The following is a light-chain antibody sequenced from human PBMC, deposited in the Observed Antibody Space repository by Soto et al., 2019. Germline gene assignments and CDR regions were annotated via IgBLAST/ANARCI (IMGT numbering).Light chain of an antibody. CDR3: QQYGGSPAT. CDR1: QSVSSNY. V-gene: IGKV3-20*01. CDR2: GAS. Sequence: DIVLTQSPGTLSVSPGERATLSCRASQSVSSNYLAWYQQKPGQAPRLLIYGASSRATGVPDRFSASGSGTDFTLTISRLEPEDFAGYYCQQYGGSPATFVGGIKVEI. J-gene: IGKJ4*01.